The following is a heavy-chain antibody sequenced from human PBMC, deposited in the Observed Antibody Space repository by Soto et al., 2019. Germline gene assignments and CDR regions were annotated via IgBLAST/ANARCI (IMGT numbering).Heavy chain of an antibody. J-gene: IGHJ3*02. V-gene: IGHV4-4*07. CDR2: IHTSGSN. CDR3: ARPQYFGEDGAFNI. CDR1: GGSISDFY. D-gene: IGHD3-10*01. Sequence: SETLSLTCTVSGGSISDFYWSCIRQPAGKGLEWIGRIHTSGSNNINPSLKSRVSLSVDTSRNQLSLTLTSVTAADTAAYYCARPQYFGEDGAFNIWGQGTAVTVSS.